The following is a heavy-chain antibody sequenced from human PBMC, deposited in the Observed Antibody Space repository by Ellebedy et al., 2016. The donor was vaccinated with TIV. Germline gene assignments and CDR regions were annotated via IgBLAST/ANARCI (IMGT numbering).Heavy chain of an antibody. CDR1: GFTFSSYA. V-gene: IGHV3-23*01. Sequence: GESLKISCAASGFTFSSYAMSWVRQAPGKGLEWVSAISGSGGSTYYADSVKGRFTISRDTSKNTLYLQMNSLGAEDTAVYFCARDGAWEEQRRSFDLWGQGTLVTVSS. D-gene: IGHD1-26*01. CDR2: ISGSGGST. CDR3: ARDGAWEEQRRSFDL. J-gene: IGHJ4*02.